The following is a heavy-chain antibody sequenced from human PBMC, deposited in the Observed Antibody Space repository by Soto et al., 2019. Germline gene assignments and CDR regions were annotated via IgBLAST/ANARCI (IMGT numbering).Heavy chain of an antibody. J-gene: IGHJ6*02. CDR1: EFTFSSDA. V-gene: IGHV3-30*03. CDR3: ARPIPRWSYHYGMDV. D-gene: IGHD2-15*01. CDR2: ISFDGTKE. Sequence: QLVESGGRGVQPGRSLRLSCEASEFTFSSDAMHWVRQAPGRGLEWVALISFDGTKEYYADSVKRRFIISRDNSKSMVYLQMDSLRPDDTAIYYCARPIPRWSYHYGMDVWGQGTTVTVSS.